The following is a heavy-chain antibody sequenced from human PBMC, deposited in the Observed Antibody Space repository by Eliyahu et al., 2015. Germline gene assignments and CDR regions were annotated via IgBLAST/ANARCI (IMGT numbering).Heavy chain of an antibody. CDR2: ISNNGGSV. Sequence: EVILLESGGGLVQPGESLRLXCEAXGFXFTNNPXTWVXQAPGKGLEWVSDISNNGGSVHYADSVKGRFTISRDNSKNTIYLEMSGLTAEDSAVYYCTQSSYESGWLYHPYWGRGTLVTVSP. V-gene: IGHV3-23*01. CDR1: GFXFTNNP. J-gene: IGHJ1*01. D-gene: IGHD6-19*01. CDR3: TQSSYESGWLYHPY.